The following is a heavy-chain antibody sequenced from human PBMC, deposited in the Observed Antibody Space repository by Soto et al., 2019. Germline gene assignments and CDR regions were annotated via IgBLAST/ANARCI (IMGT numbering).Heavy chain of an antibody. CDR1: GGSISSSSYY. J-gene: IGHJ4*02. D-gene: IGHD5-12*01. CDR3: ARDLDSGYDFYFDY. CDR2: IFYSGST. Sequence: SETLSLTCTVSGGSISSSSYYWGWIRQPPGKGLEWIGSIFYSGSTNYNPSLKSRVTISVDTSKNQFSLKLSSVTAADTAVYYCARDLDSGYDFYFDYWGQGTLVTVSS. V-gene: IGHV4-39*07.